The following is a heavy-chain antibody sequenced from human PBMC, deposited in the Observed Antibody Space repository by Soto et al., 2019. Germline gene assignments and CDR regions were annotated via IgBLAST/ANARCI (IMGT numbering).Heavy chain of an antibody. D-gene: IGHD3-10*01. CDR3: AKGRGGSGSLTPRVDF. Sequence: VQLVESGGGLVQPGGSLRLSCAASGFTFNNYAMTWVRQAPGKGLEWVSAISGGGDTTSYADSVKGRFTVSRDGSKNTLYLQMSSLRAEDTALYYCAKGRGGSGSLTPRVDFWGQGTQVTVSS. CDR1: GFTFNNYA. V-gene: IGHV3-23*04. CDR2: ISGGGDTT. J-gene: IGHJ4*02.